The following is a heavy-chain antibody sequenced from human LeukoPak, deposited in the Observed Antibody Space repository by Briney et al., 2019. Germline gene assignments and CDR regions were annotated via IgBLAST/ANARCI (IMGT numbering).Heavy chain of an antibody. Sequence: SETLSLTCNVSGGSISSAGYYWSWIRQPPGKGLEWIGYIYYSGSSIYNPSLKSRVTISVDTSKNQFSLKLSSVTAADTAVYYCAREYGAYYGSGSYGALDAFDIWGQGTMVTVSS. CDR1: GGSISSAGYY. V-gene: IGHV4-61*08. D-gene: IGHD3-10*01. J-gene: IGHJ3*02. CDR2: IYYSGSS. CDR3: AREYGAYYGSGSYGALDAFDI.